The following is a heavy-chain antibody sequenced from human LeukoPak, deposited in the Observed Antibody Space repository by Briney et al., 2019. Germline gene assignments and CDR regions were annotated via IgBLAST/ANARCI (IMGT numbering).Heavy chain of an antibody. CDR3: ARPTYYYDSSGYSYYFDY. V-gene: IGHV4-59*12. D-gene: IGHD3-22*01. CDR2: IYYSGSP. CDR1: GGSIKDY. Sequence: PSETLSLTCTVSGGSIKDYWSWIRQPPGKGLEWIGSIYYSGSPYYNPSLKSRVTIVVGTSKNQFSLKLSSVTAADTAVYFCARPTYYYDSSGYSYYFDYWGQGALVTVSS. J-gene: IGHJ4*02.